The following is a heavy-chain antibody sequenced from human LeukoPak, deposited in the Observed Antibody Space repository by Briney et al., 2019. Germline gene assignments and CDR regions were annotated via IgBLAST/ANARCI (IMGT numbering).Heavy chain of an antibody. CDR3: ARDSSGYQ. Sequence: GGSLRLSCAASGFTFSTYWMSWVRQAPGKGLEWVANIKEDGSEKYYGASVKGRFTISRDNAKNSLYLQMNSLRVEDTAVYYCARDSSGYQWGQGTLVTVSS. CDR2: IKEDGSEK. CDR1: GFTFSTYW. D-gene: IGHD3-22*01. V-gene: IGHV3-7*01. J-gene: IGHJ4*02.